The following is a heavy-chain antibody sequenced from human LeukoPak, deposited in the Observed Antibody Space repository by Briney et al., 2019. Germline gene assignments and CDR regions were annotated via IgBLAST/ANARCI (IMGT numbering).Heavy chain of an antibody. J-gene: IGHJ5*02. CDR3: ARGGGLWFGELLRTWFDP. D-gene: IGHD3-10*01. CDR2: TYYSGST. V-gene: IGHV4-31*03. Sequence: SETLSLTCTVSGGSISSGGYYWSWIRQHPGKGLEWIGYTYYSGSTNYNPSLKSRVTISVDTSKNQFSLKLSSVTTADTAVYYCARGGGLWFGELLRTWFDPWGQGTLVIVSS. CDR1: GGSISSGGYY.